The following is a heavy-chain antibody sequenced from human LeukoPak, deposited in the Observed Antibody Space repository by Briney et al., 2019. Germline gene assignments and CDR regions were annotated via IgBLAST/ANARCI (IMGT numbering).Heavy chain of an antibody. Sequence: GASVKVSCKASGGTFGSYAISWVRQAPGQGLEWMGGIIPIFGTANYTQKFQGRVTITADKSTSTAYMELSSLRSEDTAVYYCARYAAAGIYYFDYWGQRTLVTVSS. D-gene: IGHD6-13*01. CDR2: IIPIFGTA. CDR1: GGTFGSYA. CDR3: ARYAAAGIYYFDY. V-gene: IGHV1-69*06. J-gene: IGHJ4*02.